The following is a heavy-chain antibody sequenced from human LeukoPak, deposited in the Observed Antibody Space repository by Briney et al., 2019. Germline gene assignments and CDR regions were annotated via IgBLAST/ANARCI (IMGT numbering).Heavy chain of an antibody. CDR3: ATDTLRFRMDV. J-gene: IGHJ6*03. CDR2: FSSSSTYT. V-gene: IGHV3-21*01. CDR1: GFTFSRFT. Sequence: PGGSLRPSCAASGFTFSRFTSKWVPQSPGKGLEWVSSFSSSSTYTYYAGPVKVRLTISRANAKNSLPLQLDTLRADDPAVYLFATDTLRFRMDVWGKGTTVIV. D-gene: IGHD3-3*01.